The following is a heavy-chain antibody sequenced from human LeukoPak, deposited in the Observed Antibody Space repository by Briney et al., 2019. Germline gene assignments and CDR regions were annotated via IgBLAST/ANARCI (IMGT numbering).Heavy chain of an antibody. CDR1: GFTFSSYS. V-gene: IGHV3-21*01. CDR2: ISSSSSYI. Sequence: GGSLRLSCAASGFTFSSYSMNWVRQAPGKGLEWVSSISSSSSYIYYADSVKGRFTISRDNAKNSLYLQMNSLRAEDTAVYYCARDLGIAAAGTFDYWGQGTLVTVSS. CDR3: ARDLGIAAAGTFDY. J-gene: IGHJ4*02. D-gene: IGHD6-13*01.